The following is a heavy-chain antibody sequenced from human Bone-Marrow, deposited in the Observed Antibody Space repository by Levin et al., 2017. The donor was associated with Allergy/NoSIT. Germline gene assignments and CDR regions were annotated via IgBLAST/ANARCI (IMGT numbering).Heavy chain of an antibody. CDR3: AAARNYFDY. CDR2: IKAKADGVTT. D-gene: IGHD2-15*01. CDR1: GFSNAW. V-gene: IGHV3-15*05. Sequence: GGSLRLSCATSGFSNAWMTWVRQAPGQGLEWVGRIKAKADGVTTDYGEPVKGRFTISRDVSKNTVYLQMNSLKAEDTGVYCCAAARNYFDYWGQGTLVTVSS. J-gene: IGHJ4*02.